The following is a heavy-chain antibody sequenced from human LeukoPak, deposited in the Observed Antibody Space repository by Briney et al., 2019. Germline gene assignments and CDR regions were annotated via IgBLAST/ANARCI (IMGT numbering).Heavy chain of an antibody. J-gene: IGHJ4*02. V-gene: IGHV3-21*01. CDR2: ISSSSSYI. CDR1: GFTFSSYS. Sequence: GGSLRLSCAASGFTFSSYSMNWVRQAPGKGLEWVSSISSSSSYIYYADSVKGRFTISRDNAKNSLYLQMNSLRAEDTAVYYCARDDCSSTSCYLDCWGQGTLVTVSS. CDR3: ARDDCSSTSCYLDC. D-gene: IGHD2-2*01.